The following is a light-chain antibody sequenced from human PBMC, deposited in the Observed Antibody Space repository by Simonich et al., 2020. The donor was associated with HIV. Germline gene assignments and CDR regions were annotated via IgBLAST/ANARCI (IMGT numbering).Light chain of an antibody. V-gene: IGKV3D-20*01. CDR1: QSVSSSY. CDR2: DAS. Sequence: EIVLTQSPGTLSLSPGERATLSCRASQSVSSSYLAWYQQKPGLAPRLLIYDASSRATGIPDRFSGSGSGTDFTLTISRLEPEDFAVYYCHQYINSQFTFGPGTKVDIK. J-gene: IGKJ3*01. CDR3: HQYINSQFT.